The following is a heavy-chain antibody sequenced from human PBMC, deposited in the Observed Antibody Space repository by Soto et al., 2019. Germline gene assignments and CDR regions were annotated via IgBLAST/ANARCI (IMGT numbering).Heavy chain of an antibody. CDR3: ARPLRTYFYYGMDV. CDR1: GGTFSNYP. CDR2: IIPIFGTR. D-gene: IGHD4-17*01. J-gene: IGHJ6*02. V-gene: IGHV1-69*01. Sequence: QVHLVQSGAEVKKPGSSVKVSCKASGGTFSNYPISWVRQAPGQGLEWMGGIIPIFGTRNYAQKFQGRVTITAGDSTSTAYLELSSLRSEDTAVYYCARPLRTYFYYGMDVWGQGTTVTVSS.